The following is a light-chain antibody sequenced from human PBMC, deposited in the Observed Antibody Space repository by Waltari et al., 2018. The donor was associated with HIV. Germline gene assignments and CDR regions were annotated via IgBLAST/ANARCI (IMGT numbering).Light chain of an antibody. V-gene: IGKV4-1*01. CDR1: QSLLYSSSNKNS. CDR2: WAS. Sequence: DIVMTQSPDSLAVSLGERATIHRKSSQSLLYSSSNKNSLAWYQHKPGQPPELLIYWASTRDSGVPDRFSGSGSGTDFTLTISSLQAEDGAVYYCQQYYSTPYTFGLGTKLEIK. CDR3: QQYYSTPYT. J-gene: IGKJ2*01.